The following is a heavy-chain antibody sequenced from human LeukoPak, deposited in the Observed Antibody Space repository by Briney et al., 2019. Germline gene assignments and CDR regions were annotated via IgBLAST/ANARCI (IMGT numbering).Heavy chain of an antibody. CDR1: GGSISSSSYY. D-gene: IGHD3-22*01. V-gene: IGHV4-39*01. J-gene: IGHJ5*02. Sequence: SETLSLTCTDSGGSISSSSYYWGWIRQPPGKGLEWIGSIYYSGSTYYNPSLKSRVTISVDTSKNQFSLKLSSVTAADTAVYYCARHVYSSDNWFDPWGQGTLVTVSS. CDR2: IYYSGST. CDR3: ARHVYSSDNWFDP.